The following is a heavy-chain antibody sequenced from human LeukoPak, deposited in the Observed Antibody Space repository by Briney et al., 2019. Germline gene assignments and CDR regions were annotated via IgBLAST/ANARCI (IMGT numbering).Heavy chain of an antibody. Sequence: SETLSLTCTASGGSISSYYWSWIRQPPGKGLVWIGYIYYSGSTNYNPSLKSRVTISVDTSKNQFSLKLSSVTAADTAVYYCAGAEAVAGTCDYWGQGTLVSVS. J-gene: IGHJ4*02. D-gene: IGHD6-19*01. CDR3: AGAEAVAGTCDY. CDR2: IYYSGST. CDR1: GGSISSYY. V-gene: IGHV4-59*01.